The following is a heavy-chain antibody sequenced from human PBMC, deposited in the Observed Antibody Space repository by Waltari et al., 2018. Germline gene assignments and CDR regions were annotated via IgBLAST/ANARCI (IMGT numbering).Heavy chain of an antibody. V-gene: IGHV4-61*02. CDR2: IYTSGST. D-gene: IGHD3-10*01. CDR3: AGNIQGEAY. J-gene: IGHJ4*02. Sequence: QVQLQESGPGLVKPSQTLSLTCTVSGGSISSGSYHWSWIRQPAGKGLEWIGRIYTSGSTNYNPSLKSRVTISVDTSKNQFSLKLSSVTAADTAVYYCAGNIQGEAYWGQGTLVTVSS. CDR1: GGSISSGSYH.